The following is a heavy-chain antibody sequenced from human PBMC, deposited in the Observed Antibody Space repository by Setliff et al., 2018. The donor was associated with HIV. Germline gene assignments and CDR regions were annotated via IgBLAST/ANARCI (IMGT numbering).Heavy chain of an antibody. CDR1: GGTFSSYA. J-gene: IGHJ4*02. V-gene: IGHV1-69*13. CDR3: ARGRDGYNNLDY. D-gene: IGHD5-12*01. Sequence: SVKVSCKASGGTFSSYAISWMRQAPGQGLEWMGGIIPIFGTANYAQKFQGRVTITADESTSTAYMELSSLRSEDTAVYYCARGRDGYNNLDYWGQGTLVTVSS. CDR2: IIPIFGTA.